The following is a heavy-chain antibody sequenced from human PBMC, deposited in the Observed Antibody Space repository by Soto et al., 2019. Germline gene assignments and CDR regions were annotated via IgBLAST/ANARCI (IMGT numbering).Heavy chain of an antibody. CDR3: AKDVYYYDSSGPH. V-gene: IGHV3-23*01. J-gene: IGHJ4*02. CDR1: GFTFSSYA. Sequence: PGGSLRLSCVASGFTFSSYAMSWVRQAPGKGLEWVSSISGSGATTYHADSVKGRLAISRDNSKNTLYLQMNSLRAEDTALYYCAKDVYYYDSSGPHWGQGTLVTVSS. D-gene: IGHD3-22*01. CDR2: ISGSGATT.